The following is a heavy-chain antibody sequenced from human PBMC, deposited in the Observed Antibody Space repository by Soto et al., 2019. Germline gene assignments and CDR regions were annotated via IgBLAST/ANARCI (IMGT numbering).Heavy chain of an antibody. CDR1: GGSFSGYY. Sequence: SETLSLTCAVYGGSFSGYYWSWIRQPPGKGLEWIGEINHSGSTNYNPSLKSRVTISVDTSKNQFSLKLSSVTAADTAVYYCARVRGLLRYFDWLSEYFDYWCQGTLVTVSS. CDR2: INHSGST. D-gene: IGHD3-9*01. V-gene: IGHV4-34*01. CDR3: ARVRGLLRYFDWLSEYFDY. J-gene: IGHJ4*02.